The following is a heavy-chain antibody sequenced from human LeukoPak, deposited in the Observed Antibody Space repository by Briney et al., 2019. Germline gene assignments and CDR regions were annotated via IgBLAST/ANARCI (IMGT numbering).Heavy chain of an antibody. D-gene: IGHD3-9*01. CDR1: GFTFSSYA. J-gene: IGHJ3*02. Sequence: SGGSLRLSCAASGFTFSSYAMSWVRQAPGKGLEYVSAISSNGGSTYYANSVKGRFTVSRDNSKNTLYLQMGSLRAEDMAVYYCARVFVQGRRYFDWLSGRSAFDIWGQGTMVTVSS. CDR2: ISSNGGST. CDR3: ARVFVQGRRYFDWLSGRSAFDI. V-gene: IGHV3-64*01.